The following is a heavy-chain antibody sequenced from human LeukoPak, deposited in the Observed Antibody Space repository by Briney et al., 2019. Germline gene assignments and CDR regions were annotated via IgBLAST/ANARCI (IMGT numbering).Heavy chain of an antibody. J-gene: IGHJ4*02. CDR2: VHLDGRT. CDR1: GFTFSSYR. V-gene: IGHV4-4*02. Sequence: PGGSLRLSCAASGFTFSSYRMNWVRQPPGKGLEWIGEVHLDGRTNYNPSLKSRLIMSVDLPENHISLKLTSVTAADTAVYYCAREGGFYRPLDYSGQGTLVTVSS. D-gene: IGHD3-3*01. CDR3: AREGGFYRPLDY.